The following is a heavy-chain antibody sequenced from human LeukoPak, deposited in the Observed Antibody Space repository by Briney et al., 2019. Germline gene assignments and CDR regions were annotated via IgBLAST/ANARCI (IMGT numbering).Heavy chain of an antibody. CDR1: GGSINSSSYY. J-gene: IGHJ6*03. V-gene: IGHV4-39*07. CDR2: IYYSGST. Sequence: SETLSLTCTVSGGSINSSSYYWGWIRQPPGKGLEWIGIIYYSGSTYYNPSLKSRVTISVDTSKNQFSLKLSSVTAADTAVYYCARIYYYYYYMDAWGKGTTVTVSS. CDR3: ARIYYYYYYMDA.